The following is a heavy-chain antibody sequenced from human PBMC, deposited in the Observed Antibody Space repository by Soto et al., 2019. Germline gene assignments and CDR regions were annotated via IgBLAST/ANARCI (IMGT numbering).Heavy chain of an antibody. CDR3: TSSTSSDYYYYYGMDV. CDR1: GFTFSGSA. Sequence: PGGSLRLSCAASGFTFSGSAMHWVRQASGKGLEWVGRIRSKANSYATAYAASVKGRFTIASDDSKNTAYLQMNSLKTEDTAVYYCTSSTSSDYYYYYGMDVWGQGTTVTVSS. CDR2: IRSKANSYAT. V-gene: IGHV3-73*01. D-gene: IGHD2-2*01. J-gene: IGHJ6*02.